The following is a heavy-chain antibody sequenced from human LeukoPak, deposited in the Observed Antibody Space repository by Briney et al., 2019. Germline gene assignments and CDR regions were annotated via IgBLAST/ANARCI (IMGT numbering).Heavy chain of an antibody. CDR3: ARGTGDPHYFDY. CDR2: TYYRSQWSN. J-gene: IGHJ4*02. CDR1: GDSVSSNSAA. D-gene: IGHD7-27*01. V-gene: IGHV6-1*01. Sequence: SQTLSLTCAISGDSVSSNSAAWNWIRQSPSRGLEWLGRTYYRSQWSNDYAVSVKSRITINPDTSKNQFSLQLNSVTPGDTAVYYCARGTGDPHYFDYWGQGTLVTVSS.